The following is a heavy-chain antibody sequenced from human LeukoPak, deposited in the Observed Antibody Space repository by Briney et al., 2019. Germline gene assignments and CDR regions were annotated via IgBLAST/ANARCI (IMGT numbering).Heavy chain of an antibody. CDR3: ARDPNSSWLNWFDP. V-gene: IGHV4-59*11. D-gene: IGHD6-13*01. CDR1: GGSISSHY. CDR2: IYYSGST. J-gene: IGHJ5*02. Sequence: SETLSLTCTVSGGSISSHYWSWIRQPPGKGLEWIGYIYYSGSTNYNPSLKSRVTISVDTSKNQFSLKLSSVTAADTAVYYCARDPNSSWLNWFDPWGQGTLVTVSS.